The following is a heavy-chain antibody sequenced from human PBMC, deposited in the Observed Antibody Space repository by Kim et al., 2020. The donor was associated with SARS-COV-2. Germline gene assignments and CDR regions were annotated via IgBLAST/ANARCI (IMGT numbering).Heavy chain of an antibody. V-gene: IGHV3-64*02. J-gene: IGHJ4*02. CDR3: ARDSAGTYDY. Sequence: TYYADSVKGRFTFSRDNAKNMLYLQMDSLRSDDMAVYYCARDSAGTYDYWGQGTLVTVSS. CDR2: T. D-gene: IGHD1-26*01.